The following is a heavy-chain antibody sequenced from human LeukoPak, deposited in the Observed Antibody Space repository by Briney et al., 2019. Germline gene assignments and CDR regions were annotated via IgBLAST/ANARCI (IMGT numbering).Heavy chain of an antibody. CDR3: ARVEVDYGDPGAFDI. Sequence: SQTLSLTCAVSGGSISSGGYSWSWIRQPPGKGLEWIGYIYHSGSTYYNPSLKSRVTISVDRSKNQFSLKLSSVTAADTAVYYCARVEVDYGDPGAFDIRGQGTMVTVSS. D-gene: IGHD4-17*01. CDR1: GGSISSGGYS. J-gene: IGHJ3*02. CDR2: IYHSGST. V-gene: IGHV4-30-2*01.